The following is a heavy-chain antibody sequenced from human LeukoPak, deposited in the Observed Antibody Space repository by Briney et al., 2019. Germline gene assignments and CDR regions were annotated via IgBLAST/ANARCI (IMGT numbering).Heavy chain of an antibody. D-gene: IGHD6-19*01. CDR1: GYTFTSYY. Sequence: ASVKVSCKASGYTFTSYYMHWVRQAPGQGLEWVGIINPSGDPTTYAQKFQGRVTMTSDMSTSTVYMELSSLRAEDTAVYYCAREPAVAGKIECYYMDVWGKGTTVTVSS. CDR3: AREPAVAGKIECYYMDV. CDR2: INPSGDPT. J-gene: IGHJ6*03. V-gene: IGHV1-46*01.